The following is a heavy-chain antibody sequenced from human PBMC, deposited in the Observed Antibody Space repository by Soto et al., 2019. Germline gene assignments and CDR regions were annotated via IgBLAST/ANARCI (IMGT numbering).Heavy chain of an antibody. Sequence: GGSLILSCAASGFTFSSYAMSWVRQAPGKGLEWVSAISGSGGSTYYADSVKGRFTISRDNSKNTLYLQMNSLRAEDTAVYYCAKNYYGSGSYYTPIDYWGQGTLVTVSS. CDR2: ISGSGGST. D-gene: IGHD3-10*01. V-gene: IGHV3-23*01. J-gene: IGHJ4*02. CDR3: AKNYYGSGSYYTPIDY. CDR1: GFTFSSYA.